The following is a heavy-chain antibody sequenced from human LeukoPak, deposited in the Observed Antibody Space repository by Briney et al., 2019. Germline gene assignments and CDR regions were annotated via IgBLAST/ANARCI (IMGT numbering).Heavy chain of an antibody. CDR2: INHGGST. CDR1: GGSFSGHY. J-gene: IGHJ3*02. D-gene: IGHD3-16*02. CDR3: ARAAPSDYDYVWGSYRPGAFDI. V-gene: IGHV4-34*01. Sequence: SETLSLTCAVSGGSFSGHYWNWIRQPPGKGLEWIGEINHGGSTNYNPSLKSRVTISVDTSQKQFSLRLSSVTAADTAVYYCARAAPSDYDYVWGSYRPGAFDIWGQGTMVTVSS.